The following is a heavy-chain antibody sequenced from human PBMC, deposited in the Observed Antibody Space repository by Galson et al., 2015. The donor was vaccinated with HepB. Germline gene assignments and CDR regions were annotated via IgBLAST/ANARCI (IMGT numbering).Heavy chain of an antibody. CDR3: ARSSYQPLPRGSHYYYYYMDV. CDR2: IIPIFGTA. V-gene: IGHV1-69*13. CDR1: GGTFSSYA. J-gene: IGHJ6*03. D-gene: IGHD2-2*01. Sequence: SVKVSCKASGGTFSSYAISWVRQAPGQGLEWMGGIIPIFGTANYAQKFQGRVTITADESTSTAYMELSSLRSEDTAVYYCARSSYQPLPRGSHYYYYYMDVWGKGTTVTVSS.